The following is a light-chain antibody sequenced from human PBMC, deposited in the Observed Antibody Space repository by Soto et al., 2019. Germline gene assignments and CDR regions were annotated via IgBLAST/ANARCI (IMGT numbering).Light chain of an antibody. CDR2: DTS. CDR1: QSLTNRY. V-gene: IGKV3-20*01. Sequence: EIVLTQSPGTLSLSPGERATLSCRASQSLTNRYLAWYQQTPGQAPRLVIYDTSIRATGIPDRFSGSGSGTDFTLTISRLEPEDFAVYYCQHYSSPPRAFGQGTKLEIK. J-gene: IGKJ2*01. CDR3: QHYSSPPRA.